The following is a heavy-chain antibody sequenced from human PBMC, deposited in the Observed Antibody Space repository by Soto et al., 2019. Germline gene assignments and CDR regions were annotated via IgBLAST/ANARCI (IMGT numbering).Heavy chain of an antibody. J-gene: IGHJ4*02. CDR2: IKQDGSEK. V-gene: IGHV3-7*03. Sequence: EVQLVESGGGLVQPGGSLRLSCAASGFTLSSYWMSWVRQAPGKGLEWVANIKQDGSEKYYVDSVEGRFTISRDNAKNSLYLQMNSLRAEDTAVYYCARDDDWLLPHYFDYWGQGTLVTVSS. CDR3: ARDDDWLLPHYFDY. D-gene: IGHD3-9*01. CDR1: GFTLSSYW.